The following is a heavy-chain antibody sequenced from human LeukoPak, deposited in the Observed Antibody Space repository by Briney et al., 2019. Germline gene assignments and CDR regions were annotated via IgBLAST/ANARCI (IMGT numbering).Heavy chain of an antibody. D-gene: IGHD1-26*01. CDR3: ARDRGSYGTYYFDY. CDR1: GYTFSSYG. V-gene: IGHV1-18*01. Sequence: ASVKVSCKASGYTFSSYGISWVRQAPGQGLEWMGWINTYNASTKYVQKFQGRVTMTTDTSTSTAYMELRSLRSDDTAVYYCARDRGSYGTYYFDYWGQGTLVTVSS. CDR2: INTYNAST. J-gene: IGHJ4*02.